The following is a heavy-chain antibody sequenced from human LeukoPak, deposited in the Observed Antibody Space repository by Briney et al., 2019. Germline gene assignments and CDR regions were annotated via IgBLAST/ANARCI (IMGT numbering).Heavy chain of an antibody. D-gene: IGHD3-22*01. Sequence: GGSLRLSCAASGFTFSSYAMSWVRQAPGQGLEWVSAISGSGGSTYYADSVRGRFTISRDNSKNTLYLQMNSLRAEDTAVYYCAKEDRITMIVVVLDAFDIWGQGTMVTVSS. J-gene: IGHJ3*02. CDR2: ISGSGGST. V-gene: IGHV3-23*01. CDR3: AKEDRITMIVVVLDAFDI. CDR1: GFTFSSYA.